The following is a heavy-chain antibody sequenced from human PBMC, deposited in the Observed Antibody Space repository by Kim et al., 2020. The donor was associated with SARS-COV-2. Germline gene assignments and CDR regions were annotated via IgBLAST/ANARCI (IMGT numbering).Heavy chain of an antibody. D-gene: IGHD6-19*01. V-gene: IGHV7-4-1*02. CDR2: INTNTGNP. J-gene: IGHJ5*02. CDR1: GYTFTSYA. CDR3: ARDRIAVAGTVFRPCWFDP. Sequence: ASVKVSCKASGYTFTSYAMNWVRQAPGQGLEWMGWINTNTGNPTYAQGFTGRFIFSLDTSVSTAYLQISSLKAEDTAVYYCARDRIAVAGTVFRPCWFDPWGQGTLVTVSS.